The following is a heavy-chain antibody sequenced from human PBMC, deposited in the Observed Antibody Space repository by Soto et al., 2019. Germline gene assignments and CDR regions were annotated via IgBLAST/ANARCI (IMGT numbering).Heavy chain of an antibody. CDR2: IYYDGSNR. Sequence: GGSLRLSCAASGFTFSSYAMHWVRQAPGKGLEWVAVIYYDGSNRYYGDAVKGRFTISRDNSKSTLYLQMSSLRAEDTAVYYRARAFCTSGVCYYFFDYWGHGTLVTVSS. V-gene: IGHV3-30*04. D-gene: IGHD2-8*01. CDR1: GFTFSSYA. CDR3: ARAFCTSGVCYYFFDY. J-gene: IGHJ4*01.